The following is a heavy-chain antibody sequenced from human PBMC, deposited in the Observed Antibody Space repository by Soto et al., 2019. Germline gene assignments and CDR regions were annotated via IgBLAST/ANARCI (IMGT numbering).Heavy chain of an antibody. CDR2: IYTSGST. V-gene: IGHV4-4*07. CDR1: GGSISSYY. D-gene: IGHD3-3*01. CDR3: ARDRNYDFWSGYPAPFDY. J-gene: IGHJ4*02. Sequence: SDTLSLTCTCSGGSISSYYWIWIRQPAGKGLEWIGRIYTSGSTNYNPSLKSRVTMSVDTSKNQFSLKLSSVTAADTAVYYCARDRNYDFWSGYPAPFDYWGQGTLVTVSS.